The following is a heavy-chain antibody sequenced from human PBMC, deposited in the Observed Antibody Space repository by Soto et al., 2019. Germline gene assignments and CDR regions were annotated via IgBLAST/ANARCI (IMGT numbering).Heavy chain of an antibody. J-gene: IGHJ4*02. D-gene: IGHD5-12*01. Sequence: GGSLRLSCAASGFTFSSYAMSWVRQAPGRGLEWVSTISGSGGRTYYADSVKDRFTISRDNPKNTLSLQMNSLRAEDTAVYHCARGFYRDGYNFSPFDCWGQGTLVTVSS. V-gene: IGHV3-23*01. CDR1: GFTFSSYA. CDR3: ARGFYRDGYNFSPFDC. CDR2: ISGSGGRT.